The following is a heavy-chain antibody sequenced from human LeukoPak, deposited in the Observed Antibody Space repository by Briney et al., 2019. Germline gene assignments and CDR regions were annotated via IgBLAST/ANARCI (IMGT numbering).Heavy chain of an antibody. D-gene: IGHD3-10*01. CDR3: ARPHDGDGPGYFDL. V-gene: IGHV3-48*01. CDR1: GFTFSSYS. J-gene: IGHJ2*01. Sequence: PGGSLRLSCAASGFTFSSYSMNWVRQAPGKGLEWVSYISSSSSTIYYADSVKGRFTISRDNAKNSLYLQMNSLRAEDTAVYYCARPHDGDGPGYFDLWGRGTLVTVS. CDR2: ISSSSSTI.